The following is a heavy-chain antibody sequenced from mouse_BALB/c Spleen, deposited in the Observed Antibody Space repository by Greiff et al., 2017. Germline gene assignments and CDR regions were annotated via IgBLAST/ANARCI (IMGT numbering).Heavy chain of an antibody. V-gene: IGHV5-4*02. CDR3: ARGRGVGYFDY. CDR2: ISDGGSYT. Sequence: VVGFGGGLVKPGGSLKPPCAAPGFLFSAYYMYGVRQTPEKRLEWVATISDGGSYTYYPDSVKGRFTISRDNAKNNLYLQMSSLKSEDTAMYYCARGRGVGYFDYWGQGTTLTVSS. J-gene: IGHJ2*01. CDR1: GFLFSAYY. D-gene: IGHD1-1*01.